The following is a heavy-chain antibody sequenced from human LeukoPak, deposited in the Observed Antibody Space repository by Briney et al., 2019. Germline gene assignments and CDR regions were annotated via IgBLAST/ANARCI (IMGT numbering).Heavy chain of an antibody. CDR3: ARVARLLWFGESLTASNWFDP. CDR2: ISAYNGNT. J-gene: IGHJ5*02. CDR1: GYTFTSYG. Sequence: ASVKVSCKASGYTFTSYGISWVRRAPGQGLEWMGWISAYNGNTNYAQKLQGRVTMTTDTSTSTAYMELRSLRSDDTAVYYCARVARLLWFGESLTASNWFDPWGQGTLVTVSS. V-gene: IGHV1-18*01. D-gene: IGHD3-10*01.